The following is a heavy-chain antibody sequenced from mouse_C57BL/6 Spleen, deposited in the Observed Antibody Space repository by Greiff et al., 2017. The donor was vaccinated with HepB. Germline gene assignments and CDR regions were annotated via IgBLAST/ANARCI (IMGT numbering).Heavy chain of an antibody. CDR3: ARPWILAHWYFDV. CDR2: IYPGSGST. CDR1: GYTFTSYW. D-gene: IGHD1-3*01. Sequence: VQLQQPGAELVKPGASVKMSCKASGYTFTSYWITWVKQRPGQGLEWIGDIYPGSGSTNYNEKFKSKATLTVDTSSSPAYMQLSSLTSEDSAVYDCARPWILAHWYFDVWGTGTTVTVSS. J-gene: IGHJ1*03. V-gene: IGHV1-55*01.